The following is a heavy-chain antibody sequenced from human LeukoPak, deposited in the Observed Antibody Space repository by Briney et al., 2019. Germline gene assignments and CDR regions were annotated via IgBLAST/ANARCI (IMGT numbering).Heavy chain of an antibody. V-gene: IGHV1-46*01. D-gene: IGHD2-2*01. CDR3: ARVNYCSSTSCYWGLDY. CDR2: INPSGGST. CDR1: GYTFTSYY. J-gene: IGHJ4*02. Sequence: ASVKVSCKASGYTFTSYYMHWVRQAPGQGLEWMGIINPSGGSTSYAQKFQGRVTMTRDTSTSTVYMEPSSLRSEDTAVYYCARVNYCSSTSCYWGLDYWGQGTLVTVSS.